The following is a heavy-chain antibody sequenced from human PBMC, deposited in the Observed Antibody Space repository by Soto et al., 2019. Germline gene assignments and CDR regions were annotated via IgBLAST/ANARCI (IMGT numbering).Heavy chain of an antibody. CDR2: IRSKAYGGTT. J-gene: IGHJ4*02. Sequence: GGSLRLSCTASGFTFGDYAMSWVRQAPGKGLEWVGFIRSKAYGGTTEYAASVKGRFTISRDDSKSIAYLQMNSLKTEDTAVYYCTRGPYYYDSSGYYPRYYFDYWGQGTPVTSPQ. D-gene: IGHD3-22*01. CDR1: GFTFGDYA. V-gene: IGHV3-49*04. CDR3: TRGPYYYDSSGYYPRYYFDY.